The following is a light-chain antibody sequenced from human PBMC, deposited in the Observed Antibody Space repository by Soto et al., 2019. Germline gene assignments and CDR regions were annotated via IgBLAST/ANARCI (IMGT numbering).Light chain of an antibody. V-gene: IGKV3-15*01. J-gene: IGKJ2*01. CDR3: QQFYSSPYT. Sequence: EIVMTQSPATLSVSPGESATLSCRASQSVSNNLTWYQQKPGQPPRLLIYGASTRATGVPGRFSGSGSGTDFTLTISSLQAEDVAVYYCQQFYSSPYTFGQGTKLEIK. CDR2: GAS. CDR1: QSVSNN.